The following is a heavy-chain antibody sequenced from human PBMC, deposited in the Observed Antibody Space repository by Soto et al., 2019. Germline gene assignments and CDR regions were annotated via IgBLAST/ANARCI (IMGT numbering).Heavy chain of an antibody. CDR2: MNAYSGNT. Sequence: ASVKVSCKTSGFSFNRYDLSCVRQAPGQGLEWMGWMNAYSGNTGYAQKLQGRVTMTRNTSISTAYMELSSLRSEDTAVYYCARVDDYGDRYDAFDIWGQGTMVNVSS. J-gene: IGHJ3*02. V-gene: IGHV1-8*02. CDR1: GFSFNRYD. CDR3: ARVDDYGDRYDAFDI. D-gene: IGHD4-17*01.